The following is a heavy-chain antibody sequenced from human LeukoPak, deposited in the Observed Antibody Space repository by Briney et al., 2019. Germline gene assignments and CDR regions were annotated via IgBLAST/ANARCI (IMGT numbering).Heavy chain of an antibody. D-gene: IGHD3-10*01. CDR2: VNHSGST. CDR1: GGSFSGYY. Sequence: SETLSLTCAVYGGSFSGYYWSWIRQPPGKGLEWIGEVNHSGSTNYNPSLKSRVTISVDTSKNQFSLKLSSVTAADTAVYYCARGRVTMARGPLYYYYGMDVWGQGTTVTVCS. V-gene: IGHV4-34*01. J-gene: IGHJ6*02. CDR3: ARGRVTMARGPLYYYYGMDV.